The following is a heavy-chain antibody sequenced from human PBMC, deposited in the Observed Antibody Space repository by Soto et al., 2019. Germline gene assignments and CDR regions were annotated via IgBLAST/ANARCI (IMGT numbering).Heavy chain of an antibody. D-gene: IGHD1-1*01. CDR3: AKGSNWRTNYYGMDV. Sequence: GESLKISCAASGFTFSSYGMHWVRQAPGKGLEWVAVISYDGSNKYYADSVKGRFTISRDNSKNTLYLQMNSLRAEDTAVYYCAKGSNWRTNYYGMDVWGQGTTVTVSS. CDR1: GFTFSSYG. J-gene: IGHJ6*02. V-gene: IGHV3-30*18. CDR2: ISYDGSNK.